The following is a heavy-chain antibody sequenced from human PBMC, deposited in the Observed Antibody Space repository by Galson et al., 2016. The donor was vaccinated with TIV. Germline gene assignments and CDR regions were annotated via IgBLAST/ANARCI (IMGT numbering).Heavy chain of an antibody. J-gene: IGHJ6*02. CDR2: ITPLFGTT. V-gene: IGHV1-69*13. CDR1: GGSFSTHT. D-gene: IGHD5-18*01. Sequence: SVKVSCKASGGSFSTHTFNWVRQAPGQGLEWMGGITPLFGTTNYAQKFQGRVTITADESTSTVYMELSSLRSEDTAVYYCAKDRNTAFDTYSYYYGMDVWGQGTTVTVSS. CDR3: AKDRNTAFDTYSYYYGMDV.